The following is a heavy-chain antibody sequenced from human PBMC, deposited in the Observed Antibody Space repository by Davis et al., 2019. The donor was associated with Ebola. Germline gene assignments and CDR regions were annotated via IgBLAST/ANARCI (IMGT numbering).Heavy chain of an antibody. V-gene: IGHV1-46*01. J-gene: IGHJ4*02. D-gene: IGHD3-22*01. CDR2: INPSGGST. CDR1: GYTFTSYY. CDR3: ARETYYYDSSGYYYPDY. Sequence: AASVKVSCKASGYTFTSYYMHWVRQAPGQGLEWMGIINPSGGSTSYAQKFQGRVTITADESTRPAYMELSSLRSEDTAVYYCARETYYYDSSGYYYPDYWGQGTLVTVSS.